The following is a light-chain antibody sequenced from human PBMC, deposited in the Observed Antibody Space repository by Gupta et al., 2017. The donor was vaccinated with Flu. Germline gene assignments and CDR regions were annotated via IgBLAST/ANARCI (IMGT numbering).Light chain of an antibody. V-gene: IGKV4-1*01. J-gene: IGKJ4*01. Sequence: LGARATINCMSSQSGCYSYNNQNYLARSPLTPGQRPKLLIYWPSSREAGVDVSFSRRRYGIYLRLTISSWQMRDVAGYYCQENDSTLPITFGGGTRVEIK. CDR2: WPS. CDR1: QSGCYSYNNQNY. CDR3: QENDSTLPIT.